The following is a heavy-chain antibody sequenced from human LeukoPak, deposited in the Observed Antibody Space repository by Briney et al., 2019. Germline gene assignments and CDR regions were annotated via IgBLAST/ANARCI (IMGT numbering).Heavy chain of an antibody. J-gene: IGHJ4*02. D-gene: IGHD2-15*01. CDR2: ISGSGGST. Sequence: PGGSLRLSCAASGFTFSSYAMSWVRQAPGKGLEWVSAISGSGGSTYYADSVKGRFTISRGNSKNTLYLQMNSLRAEDTAVYYCAKDGQYCSGGSCPPAKYYFDYWGQGTLVTVSS. CDR3: AKDGQYCSGGSCPPAKYYFDY. V-gene: IGHV3-23*01. CDR1: GFTFSSYA.